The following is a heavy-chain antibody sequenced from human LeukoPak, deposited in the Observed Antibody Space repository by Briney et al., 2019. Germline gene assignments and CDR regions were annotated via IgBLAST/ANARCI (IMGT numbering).Heavy chain of an antibody. D-gene: IGHD3-3*01. J-gene: IGHJ3*02. CDR1: GFTFSNAW. CDR2: IKSKTDGGTT. Sequence: GGSLRLSCAASGFTFSNAWMSWVRQAPGKGLEWVGRIKSKTDGGTTDYAAPVKGRFTISRDDSKNTLYLQMNSLKTEGTAVYYCTTDDDFWSGPSLHDAFDIWGQGTMVTVSS. CDR3: TTDDDFWSGPSLHDAFDI. V-gene: IGHV3-15*01.